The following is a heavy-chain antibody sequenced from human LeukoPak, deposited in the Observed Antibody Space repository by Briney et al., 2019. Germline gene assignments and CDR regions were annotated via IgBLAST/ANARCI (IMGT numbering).Heavy chain of an antibody. J-gene: IGHJ4*02. CDR1: GFTFSSYS. CDR3: ARSCHSSSWQSDY. CDR2: IISSSSYI. D-gene: IGHD6-13*01. V-gene: IGHV3-21*01. Sequence: GGSLRLSCAASGFTFSSYSMNWVRQAPGKGLEWVSSIISSSSYIYYADSVKGRFTISRDNAKNSLYLQMNSLRAEDTAVYYCARSCHSSSWQSDYWGQGTLVTVSA.